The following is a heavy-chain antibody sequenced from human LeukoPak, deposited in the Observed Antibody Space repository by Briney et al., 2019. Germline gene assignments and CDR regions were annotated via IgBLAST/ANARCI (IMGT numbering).Heavy chain of an antibody. D-gene: IGHD4-17*01. CDR2: IYYSGST. V-gene: IGHV4-59*08. CDR3: ARSDGDLGYYIDY. J-gene: IGHJ4*02. Sequence: SETLSLTCTVSGGSISSYYWSWLRQPPGKGLEWIGYIYYSGSTNYNPSLKSRVNISVDTSKNQFSLKLSSVTAADTAVYYCARSDGDLGYYIDYWGQGTLVTVSS. CDR1: GGSISSYY.